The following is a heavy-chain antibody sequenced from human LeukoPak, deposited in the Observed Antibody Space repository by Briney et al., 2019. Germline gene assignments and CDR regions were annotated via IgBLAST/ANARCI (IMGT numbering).Heavy chain of an antibody. CDR3: ARDKGDYYGSGSYYDYYYYGVDV. Sequence: KPSETLSLTCTVSGGSISSYYWSWIRQPPGKGLEWIGYIYYSGSTNYNPSLKSRVTISVDTSKNQFSLKLSSVTAADTAVYYCARDKGDYYGSGSYYDYYYYGVDVWGQGTTVTVSS. J-gene: IGHJ6*02. CDR1: GGSISSYY. D-gene: IGHD3-10*01. V-gene: IGHV4-59*01. CDR2: IYYSGST.